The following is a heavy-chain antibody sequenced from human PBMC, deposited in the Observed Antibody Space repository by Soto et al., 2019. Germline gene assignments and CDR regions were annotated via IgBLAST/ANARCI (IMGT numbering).Heavy chain of an antibody. V-gene: IGHV3-11*01. CDR3: ARDIMITFGGVLPLLPFDAFDI. Sequence: GGSLRLSCAASGFTFSDYYMSWIRQAPGKGLEWVSYISSSGSTIYYADSVKGRFTISRDNAKNSLYLQMNSLRAEDTAVYYCARDIMITFGGVLPLLPFDAFDIWGQGTMVTVSS. CDR2: ISSSGSTI. J-gene: IGHJ3*02. CDR1: GFTFSDYY. D-gene: IGHD3-16*01.